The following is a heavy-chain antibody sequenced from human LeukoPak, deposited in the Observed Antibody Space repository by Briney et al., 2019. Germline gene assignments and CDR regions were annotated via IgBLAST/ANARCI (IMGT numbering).Heavy chain of an antibody. D-gene: IGHD3-10*01. CDR3: TRGRVTMIRGVIAYFDY. V-gene: IGHV3-49*04. Sequence: PGRSLRLSCTASGFTVGDYAMSWVRQAPGKGLEWVGFIRSKAYGGTTEYAASVKGGFTISRDDSKSIAYLQMNSLKTEDTAVYYCTRGRVTMIRGVIAYFDYWGQGTLVTVSS. J-gene: IGHJ4*02. CDR1: GFTVGDYA. CDR2: IRSKAYGGTT.